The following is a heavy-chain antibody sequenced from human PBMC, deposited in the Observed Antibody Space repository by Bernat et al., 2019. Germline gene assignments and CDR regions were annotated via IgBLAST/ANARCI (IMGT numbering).Heavy chain of an antibody. CDR2: IFHTGST. J-gene: IGHJ6*02. Sequence: QLQLQESVPGLVKPSGTLSLTCTVSDDSINNDNWWTWVRQPPGKGLEWIGEIFHTGSTNYNPSLKSRVTMSVDKSKRQFSLELSSVTAADTAVYYCARGALESMYYYGMDVWGQGTTVTVSS. V-gene: IGHV4-4*02. CDR1: DDSINNDNW. CDR3: ARGALESMYYYGMDV. D-gene: IGHD2-2*01.